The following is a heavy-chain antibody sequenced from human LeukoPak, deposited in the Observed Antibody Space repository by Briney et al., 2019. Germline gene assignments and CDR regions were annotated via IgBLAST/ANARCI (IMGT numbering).Heavy chain of an antibody. CDR3: AKDYDSSSFDY. V-gene: IGHV3-30*18. CDR1: GFTFSSYG. Sequence: GGSLRLSCAASGFTFSSYGMHWVRQAPGKGLEWVAVISYDGSNKYYADSVEGRFTISRDNSKNTLYLQMNSLRAEDTAVYYCAKDYDSSSFDYWGQGTLVTVSS. D-gene: IGHD3-22*01. J-gene: IGHJ4*02. CDR2: ISYDGSNK.